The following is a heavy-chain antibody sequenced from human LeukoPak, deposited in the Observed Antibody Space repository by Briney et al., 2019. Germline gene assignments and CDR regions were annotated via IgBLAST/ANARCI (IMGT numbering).Heavy chain of an antibody. CDR1: GYSLSTFG. Sequence: ASVRVSCKASGYSLSTFGINWVRQAPGKGLEWMGWMNPNSGNTGYAQKFQGRVTITRNTSIDTAYMELSSLRSEDTAVYYCARGTRIAVAGTSQRKKFDYWGQGTLVTVSS. J-gene: IGHJ4*02. CDR3: ARGTRIAVAGTSQRKKFDY. CDR2: MNPNSGNT. D-gene: IGHD6-19*01. V-gene: IGHV1-8*03.